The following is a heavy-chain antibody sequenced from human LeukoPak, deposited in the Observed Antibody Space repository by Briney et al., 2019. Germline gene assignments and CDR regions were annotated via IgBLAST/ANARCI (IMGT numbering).Heavy chain of an antibody. J-gene: IGHJ4*02. CDR2: IYYSGST. D-gene: IGHD2-21*02. CDR3: ARDDSIGFDY. V-gene: IGHV4-39*07. CDR1: GGSISSSSYY. Sequence: SETLSLTCTVSGGSISSSSYYWGWIRQPPGKGLEWIGSIYYSGSTNYNPSLKSRVTISVDKSKNQFSLKLSSVTAADTAVYYCARDDSIGFDYWGQGTLVTVSS.